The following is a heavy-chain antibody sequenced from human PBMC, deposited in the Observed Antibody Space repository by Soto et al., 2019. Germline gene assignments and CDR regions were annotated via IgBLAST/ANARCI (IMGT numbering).Heavy chain of an antibody. CDR3: ARSYCSSTSCYPSWFDP. V-gene: IGHV1-3*01. Sequence: GASVKVSCKASGYTFTSYAMHWVRQAPGRRLEWMGWINAGNGNTKYSQKFQGRVTITRDTSASTAYMELSSLRSEDTAVYYCARSYCSSTSCYPSWFDPCGQGTLVTVSS. D-gene: IGHD2-2*01. CDR2: INAGNGNT. J-gene: IGHJ5*02. CDR1: GYTFTSYA.